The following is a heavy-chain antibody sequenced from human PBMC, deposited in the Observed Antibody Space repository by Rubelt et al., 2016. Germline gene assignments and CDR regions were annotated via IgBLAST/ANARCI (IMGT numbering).Heavy chain of an antibody. CDR1: GGSISSYY. J-gene: IGHJ4*02. Sequence: QVQLQESGPGLVKPSETLSLTCTVSGGSISSYYWSWIRQPPGKGLEWIGYIYYSGSTNYNPSLKSRVTISVDTSKNQFSLKLSSVTAADTAVYYCAREGIAAEGFDYWGQGTLVTVSS. CDR3: AREGIAAEGFDY. D-gene: IGHD6-25*01. CDR2: IYYSGST. V-gene: IGHV4-59*01.